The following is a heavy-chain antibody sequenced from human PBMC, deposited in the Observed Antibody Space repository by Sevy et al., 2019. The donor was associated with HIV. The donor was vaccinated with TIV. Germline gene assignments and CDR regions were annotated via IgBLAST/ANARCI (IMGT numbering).Heavy chain of an antibody. CDR3: GRDNWNYFAFDI. D-gene: IGHD1-7*01. V-gene: IGHV3-7*03. CDR2: IKQDGSEK. J-gene: IGHJ3*02. Sequence: GGSLRLSCEASGFTFSSYWMSWVRQAPGKGLEWVANIKQDGSEKYDVDSVKGRFTISRDNAKKSLYLQMNSLRAEDTAVYDCGRDNWNYFAFDIWGQGTMVTVSS. CDR1: GFTFSSYW.